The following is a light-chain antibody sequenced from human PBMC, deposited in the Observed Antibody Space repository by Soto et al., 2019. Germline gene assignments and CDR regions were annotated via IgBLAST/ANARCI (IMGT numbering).Light chain of an antibody. CDR3: QQRSNWPPKIT. CDR2: DAS. V-gene: IGKV3-11*01. Sequence: EIMLTQSPGTLSLSPGERATLSCRAIQDIRSHLAWYQHKPGQAPRLLIFDASSRATGISDRFSGSGSGTDFTLTISSLEPEDFAVYYCQQRSNWPPKITFGQGTLLEIK. J-gene: IGKJ5*01. CDR1: QDIRSH.